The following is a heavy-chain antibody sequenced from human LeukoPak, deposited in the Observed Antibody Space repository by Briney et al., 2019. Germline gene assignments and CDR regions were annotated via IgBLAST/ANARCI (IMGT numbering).Heavy chain of an antibody. V-gene: IGHV3-30*04. CDR2: ISYDGSNK. J-gene: IGHJ4*02. D-gene: IGHD3-10*01. Sequence: GGSLRLSCAASGFTFSSYAMHWVCQAPGKGLEWVAVISYDGSNKYYADSVKGRFTISRDNSKNTLYLQMNSLRAEDTAVYYCARDALWFGELLGGSYFDYWGQGTLVTVSS. CDR1: GFTFSSYA. CDR3: ARDALWFGELLGGSYFDY.